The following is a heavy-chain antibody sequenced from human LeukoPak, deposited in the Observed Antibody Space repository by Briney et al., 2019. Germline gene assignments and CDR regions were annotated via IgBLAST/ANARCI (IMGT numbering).Heavy chain of an antibody. Sequence: GASVKVSCKASGHTFSIYNMHWVRQAPGQGLEWMGWIRVYNGDTNYAQKLQGRVTMTTDTSTSTAYMELRSLRSDDTAVYYCATGYCSSTNCRIDYWGQGTLVSVSS. D-gene: IGHD2-2*03. V-gene: IGHV1-18*04. CDR3: ATGYCSSTNCRIDY. J-gene: IGHJ4*02. CDR1: GHTFSIYN. CDR2: IRVYNGDT.